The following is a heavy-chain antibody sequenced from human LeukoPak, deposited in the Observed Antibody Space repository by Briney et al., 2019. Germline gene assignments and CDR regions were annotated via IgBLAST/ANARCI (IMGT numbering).Heavy chain of an antibody. J-gene: IGHJ4*02. CDR3: SRRFDYFDISSYHTLDY. Sequence: ASVKVSCKASGYTFTGYYMHWVRQAPGQGLEWMGWINPNSGGTNYAQKFQGRVTMTRDTSISTAYMELSRLRSDDTAVYYCSRRFDYFDISSYHTLDYWGQGTLVTVSS. CDR2: INPNSGGT. CDR1: GYTFTGYY. V-gene: IGHV1-2*02. D-gene: IGHD3-22*01.